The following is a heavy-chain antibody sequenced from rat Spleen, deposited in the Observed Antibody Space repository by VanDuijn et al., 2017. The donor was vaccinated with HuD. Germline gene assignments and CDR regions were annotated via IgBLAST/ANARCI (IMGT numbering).Heavy chain of an antibody. CDR1: GYSITSNY. V-gene: IGHV3-1*01. CDR3: ARITMGITTFDY. CDR2: ISYSGAT. J-gene: IGHJ2*01. Sequence: EVQLQESGPGLVKPSQSLSLTCSVTGYSITSNYWGWIRKFPGNKMEWMGFISYSGATSYNPSLKSRISITRDTSKNQFFLQLKSVTNEDTATYYCARITMGITTFDYWGQGVMVTVSS. D-gene: IGHD1-9*01.